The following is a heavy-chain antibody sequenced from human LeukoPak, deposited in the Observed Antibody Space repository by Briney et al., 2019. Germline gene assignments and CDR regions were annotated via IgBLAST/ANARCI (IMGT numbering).Heavy chain of an antibody. CDR2: ISSSGSTI. D-gene: IGHD6-13*01. CDR1: GFTFSSQT. J-gene: IGHJ4*02. Sequence: GGSLRLSCVASGFTFSSQTMNWVRQAPGKGLEWVSYISSSGSTIYYADSVKGRFTISRDNSKNTLYLQMNSLRAEDTAVYYCAKLPGYSSSWYGADYWGQGTLVTVSS. V-gene: IGHV3-48*01. CDR3: AKLPGYSSSWYGADY.